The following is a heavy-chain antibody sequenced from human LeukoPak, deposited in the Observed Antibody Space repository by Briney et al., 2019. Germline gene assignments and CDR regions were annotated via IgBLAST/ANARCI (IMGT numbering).Heavy chain of an antibody. Sequence: GGSLRLSCAASGFTFSSYEMNWVRQAPGKGLEWVSYISSSGSTIYYADSVEGRFTISRDNAKNSLYLQMNSLRAEDTAVYYCARRLLGSGDYWGQGTLVTVSS. CDR3: ARRLLGSGDY. J-gene: IGHJ4*02. CDR2: ISSSGSTI. D-gene: IGHD7-27*01. CDR1: GFTFSSYE. V-gene: IGHV3-48*03.